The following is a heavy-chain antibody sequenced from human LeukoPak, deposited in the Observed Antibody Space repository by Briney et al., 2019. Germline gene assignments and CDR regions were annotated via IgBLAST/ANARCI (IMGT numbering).Heavy chain of an antibody. CDR1: GGTFSSYA. Sequence: SVKVSCKASGGTFSSYAISWVRQAPGQGLEWMGGIIPIFGTANYAQKFQGRVTITADESTSTAYMELSSLRSEDTAVYYCATEPRGYDFWSGYCCWFDPWGQGTLVTVSS. D-gene: IGHD3-3*01. V-gene: IGHV1-69*13. J-gene: IGHJ5*02. CDR3: ATEPRGYDFWSGYCCWFDP. CDR2: IIPIFGTA.